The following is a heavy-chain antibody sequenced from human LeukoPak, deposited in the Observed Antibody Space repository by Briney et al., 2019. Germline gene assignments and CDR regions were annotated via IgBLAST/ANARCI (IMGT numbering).Heavy chain of an antibody. D-gene: IGHD5-24*01. V-gene: IGHV3-9*01. Sequence: GRSLRLSCAASGFDFEDYAIHWVRQVPGKGLEWVSGISWNSGAKAYADSVRGRFTISRDNAKNSLYLQMNSLRGEDTALYYCAKARLMAAPFYYYGMDVWGPGTTVTVSS. J-gene: IGHJ6*02. CDR3: AKARLMAAPFYYYGMDV. CDR2: ISWNSGAK. CDR1: GFDFEDYA.